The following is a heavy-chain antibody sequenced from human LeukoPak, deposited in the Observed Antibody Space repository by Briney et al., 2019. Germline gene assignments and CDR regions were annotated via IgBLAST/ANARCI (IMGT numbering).Heavy chain of an antibody. J-gene: IGHJ5*02. CDR3: ARLTLTGVGGRGWFDD. CDR2: MPYDENVADNEIP. Sequence: SETLSLTCIVSGDSISNSGWSWGWIRQPPGKGLEWIGTMPYDENVADNEIPSYNPSLKSRVSISADTSKNQLSLEVNSVTAADTASYYCARLTLTGVGGRGWFDDWGQGTLVIVSS. CDR1: GDSISNSGWS. D-gene: IGHD3-3*01. V-gene: IGHV4-39*01.